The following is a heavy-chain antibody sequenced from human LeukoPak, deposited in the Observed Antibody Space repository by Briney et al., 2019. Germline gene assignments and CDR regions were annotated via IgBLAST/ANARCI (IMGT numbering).Heavy chain of an antibody. D-gene: IGHD3-3*01. CDR1: GGSVTSTNW. CDR3: AREGGFFRPLDY. Sequence: SETLSLTCGVSGGSVTSTNWWTWVRQPPGKGLEWIGEVHLDGRTNYNPSLKSRLTISVDLSENHISLKLTSVTAADTAVYYCAREGGFFRPLDYSGQGTLVTVSS. CDR2: VHLDGRT. J-gene: IGHJ4*02. V-gene: IGHV4-4*02.